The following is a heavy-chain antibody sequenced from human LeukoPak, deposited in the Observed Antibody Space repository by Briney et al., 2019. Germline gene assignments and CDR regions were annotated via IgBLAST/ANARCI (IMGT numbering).Heavy chain of an antibody. V-gene: IGHV4-61*02. Sequence: NPSQTLSLTCTVSGGSISSGSYYWSWIRQPAGKGLEWIGRIYTSGSTNYNPSLKRRVTISVDTSKNQFSLKLSSVTAADTAVYYCARDRSSSSWYYYYYMDVWGKGTTVTVSS. J-gene: IGHJ6*03. CDR3: ARDRSSSSWYYYYYMDV. CDR1: GGSISSGSYY. D-gene: IGHD6-13*01. CDR2: IYTSGST.